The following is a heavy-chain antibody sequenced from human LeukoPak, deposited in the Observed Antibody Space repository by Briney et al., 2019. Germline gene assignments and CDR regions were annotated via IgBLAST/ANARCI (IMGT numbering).Heavy chain of an antibody. CDR1: GFTFSSYW. CDR3: ARVAHPGYDFWSGYASPYYYMDV. D-gene: IGHD3-3*01. CDR2: IKQDGSEK. J-gene: IGHJ6*03. V-gene: IGHV3-7*01. Sequence: PGGSLRLSCAASGFTFSSYWMSWVRQAPGKGLEWVANIKQDGSEKYYVDSVKGRFTISRDNDKNSLYLQMNSLRAEDTAVYYCARVAHPGYDFWSGYASPYYYMDVWGKGTTVTVSS.